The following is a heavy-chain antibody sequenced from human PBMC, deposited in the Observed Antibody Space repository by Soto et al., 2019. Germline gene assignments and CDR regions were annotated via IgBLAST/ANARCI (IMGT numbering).Heavy chain of an antibody. CDR3: ARVGQGRWHFDS. Sequence: GVSLRLSCAASGFTFTTYWMHWVLQAPGKGLEWVSRINRDGTTTSYADSMQGRFTISRDNAKNTLSLQMNSLRAEDTAVYYCARVGQGRWHFDSWGQGTLVTVS. V-gene: IGHV3-74*01. CDR1: GFTFTTYW. J-gene: IGHJ4*02. D-gene: IGHD2-15*01. CDR2: INRDGTTT.